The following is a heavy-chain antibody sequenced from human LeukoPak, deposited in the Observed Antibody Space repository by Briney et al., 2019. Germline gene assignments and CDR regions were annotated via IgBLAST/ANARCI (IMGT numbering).Heavy chain of an antibody. Sequence: GGSLRLSCAASGFTFSSYAMSWVRQAPGKGLEWASAISRSGGSTYYADSVKGRFTIPRDNSKNTLYLQMNSLRAEDTAVYYCAKVVAVAGTFGAFDIWGQGTMVTVSS. V-gene: IGHV3-23*01. CDR1: GFTFSSYA. J-gene: IGHJ3*02. CDR2: ISRSGGST. CDR3: AKVVAVAGTFGAFDI. D-gene: IGHD6-19*01.